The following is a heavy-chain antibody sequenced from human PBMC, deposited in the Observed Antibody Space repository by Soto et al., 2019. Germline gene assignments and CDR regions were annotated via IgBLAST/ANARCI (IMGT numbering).Heavy chain of an antibody. CDR3: ARAVGDPLYYLDY. CDR2: TDYSGKT. CDR1: SDSISSYY. V-gene: IGHV4-59*08. Sequence: QVQLQESGPGLVRPSETLSLTCTVSSDSISSYYWIWIRHSPRKGLEWIGYTDYSGKTNYNPSLKSRVTTSGDTSKNQFSLRLSSVTAADTAVYYCARAVGDPLYYLDYWGQGTLVTVSS. D-gene: IGHD6-19*01. J-gene: IGHJ4*02.